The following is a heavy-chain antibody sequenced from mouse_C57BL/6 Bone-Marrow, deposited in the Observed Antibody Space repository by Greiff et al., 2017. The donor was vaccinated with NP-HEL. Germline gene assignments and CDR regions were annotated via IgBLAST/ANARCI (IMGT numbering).Heavy chain of an antibody. V-gene: IGHV5-6*01. Sequence: EVQLVESGGDLVKPGGSLKLSCAASGFTFSSYGMSWVRQTPDKRLEWVATISSGGSYTYYPDSVKGRFTISRDNAKNTLYLQMSSLKSEDTAMYDCARRGLRGLGPFAYWGQGTLVTVSA. J-gene: IGHJ3*01. CDR2: ISSGGSYT. CDR1: GFTFSSYG. D-gene: IGHD2-4*01. CDR3: ARRGLRGLGPFAY.